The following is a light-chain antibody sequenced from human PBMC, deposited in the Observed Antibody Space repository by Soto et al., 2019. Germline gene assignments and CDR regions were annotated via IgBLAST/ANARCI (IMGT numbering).Light chain of an antibody. CDR2: GAS. V-gene: IGKV3-20*01. CDR1: QSVSSSY. CDR3: QQYGSSPLT. J-gene: IGKJ4*01. Sequence: DIVLTQSPGTLSLSPGERATLSCRASQSVSSSYLAWYQQKPGQAPRLLIYGASIRATGIPDRFSGSGSGTDFTLTISRLEPEDFAVYYCQQYGSSPLTFGGGIKVEMK.